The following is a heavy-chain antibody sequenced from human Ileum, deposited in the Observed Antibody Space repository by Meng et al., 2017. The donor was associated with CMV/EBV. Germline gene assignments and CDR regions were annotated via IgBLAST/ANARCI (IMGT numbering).Heavy chain of an antibody. CDR2: ISWHSGRI. Sequence: SLKISCSASGFTFGDYAMHWVRQAPGKGLEWVSGISWHSGRIVYADSVKGRFTISRDDAKNSLYLQMNSLRAEDTALYFCAKDQSCRVATGSSFDGWGQGTPVTVSS. CDR3: AKDQSCRVATGSSFDG. D-gene: IGHD3-10*01. J-gene: IGHJ4*02. V-gene: IGHV3-9*01. CDR1: GFTFGDYA.